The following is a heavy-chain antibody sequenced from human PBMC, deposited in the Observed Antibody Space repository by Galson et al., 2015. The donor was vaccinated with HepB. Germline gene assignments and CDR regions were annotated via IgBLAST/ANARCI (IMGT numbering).Heavy chain of an antibody. Sequence: LRLSCAASGFTFSSYSMNWVRQAPGKGLEWVSVIYSGGSTYYADSVKGRFTISRDNSKNTLYLQMNSLRAEDTAVYYCASSYSSSWWPVFDYWGQGTLVTVSS. CDR3: ASSYSSSWWPVFDY. D-gene: IGHD6-13*01. V-gene: IGHV3-66*02. CDR1: GFTFSSYS. J-gene: IGHJ4*02. CDR2: IYSGGST.